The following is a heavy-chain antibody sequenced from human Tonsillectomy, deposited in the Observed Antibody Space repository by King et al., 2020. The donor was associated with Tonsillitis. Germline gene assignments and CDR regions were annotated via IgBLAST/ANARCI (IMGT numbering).Heavy chain of an antibody. V-gene: IGHV3-23*04. CDR3: AKVDSSDYYYGYLDY. D-gene: IGHD3-22*01. CDR1: GVTFSTYA. J-gene: IGHJ4*02. Sequence: VQLVESGGGLVQPGGSLRLSCAASGVTFSTYAMSWVRQAPGKGLEWVSAISATTGSTYYADSVKGRFTISRDNSKNMLYLQMNSLRADDTAVYYCAKVDSSDYYYGYLDYWGQGTLVTVSS. CDR2: ISATTGST.